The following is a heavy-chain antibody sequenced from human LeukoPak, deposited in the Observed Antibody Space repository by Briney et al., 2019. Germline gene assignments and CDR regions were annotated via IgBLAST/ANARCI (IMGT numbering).Heavy chain of an antibody. V-gene: IGHV3-74*03. J-gene: IGHJ4*01. D-gene: IGHD6-19*01. CDR2: IDNDGHGI. Sequence: GGSLRLSCAASGFTFSGYWMHWVRQGPEKGLELVSRIDNDGHGILYADSVKGRFTTSRDNAKNTLYLQMNSLRAEDTAVYYCAKGIYSSGWSYFDYWGHGTLVTVSS. CDR3: AKGIYSSGWSYFDY. CDR1: GFTFSGYW.